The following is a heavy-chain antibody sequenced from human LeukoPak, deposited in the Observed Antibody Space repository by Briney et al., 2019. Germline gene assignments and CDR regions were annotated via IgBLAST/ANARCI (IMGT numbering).Heavy chain of an antibody. CDR1: GGSFSGYY. V-gene: IGHV4-34*01. J-gene: IGHJ4*02. CDR3: ARVGYYGSGTGY. D-gene: IGHD3-10*01. CDR2: INHSGST. Sequence: SETLSLTCAAYGGSFSGYYWSWIRQPPGKGLEWIGEINHSGSTNYNPSLKSRVTISVDTSKNQFSLKLSSVTAADTAVYYCARVGYYGSGTGYWGQGTLVTVSS.